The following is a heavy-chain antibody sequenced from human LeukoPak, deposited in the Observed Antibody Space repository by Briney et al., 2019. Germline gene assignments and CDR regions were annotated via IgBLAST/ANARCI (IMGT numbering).Heavy chain of an antibody. CDR2: ISSSSSYI. J-gene: IGHJ6*03. V-gene: IGHV3-21*01. CDR3: ARDRAHYYYMDV. CDR1: GFTLSSYS. D-gene: IGHD3-10*01. Sequence: GGSLRLSCAASGFTLSSYSMNWVRQAPGKGLEWVSSISSSSSYIYYADSVKGRFTISRDNAKNSLYLQMNSLRAEDTAVYYCARDRAHYYYMDVWGKGTTVTVSS.